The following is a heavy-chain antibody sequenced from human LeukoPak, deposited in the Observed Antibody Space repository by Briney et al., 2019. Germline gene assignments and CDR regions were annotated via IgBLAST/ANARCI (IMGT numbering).Heavy chain of an antibody. V-gene: IGHV4-61*01. Sequence: SSETLSLTCTVSRGSVSRGSYCWSWIREPPGKGLDRIGYIYYSRSANYNPSLKSPVTISVDTSKNQFSLKLSSVTAADTAVYYCARAPVSSGWYYFDYWGQGTLVTVSS. CDR2: IYYSRSA. D-gene: IGHD6-19*01. J-gene: IGHJ4*02. CDR3: ARAPVSSGWYYFDY. CDR1: RGSVSRGSYC.